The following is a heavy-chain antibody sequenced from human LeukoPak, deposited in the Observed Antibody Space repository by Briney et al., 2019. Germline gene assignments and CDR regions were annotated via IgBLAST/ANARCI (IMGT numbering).Heavy chain of an antibody. J-gene: IGHJ4*02. CDR2: ISGSGGST. Sequence: PGGSLRLSCAASGFTFSSYAMSWVRQAPGKGLEWVSAISGSGGSTYYADSVKGRFTISRDNSKNTVYLQMNTLRAEDTAEYYCAKLPTGSYPYYFDFWGQGTLVTVSS. CDR1: GFTFSSYA. CDR3: AKLPTGSYPYYFDF. V-gene: IGHV3-23*01. D-gene: IGHD1-26*01.